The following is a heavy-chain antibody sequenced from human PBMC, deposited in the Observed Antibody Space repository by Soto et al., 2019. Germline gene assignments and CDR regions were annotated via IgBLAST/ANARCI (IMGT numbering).Heavy chain of an antibody. D-gene: IGHD2-15*01. CDR3: FQAGDGIRVLCTVSAFLLNRSSDL. J-gene: IGHJ2*01. Sequence: PWKGPEWFSAISGSGGSTYYAESVKGRLTISRDNSKNTLYLQMNSLRAEDTAVYFFFQAGDGIRVLCTVSAFLLNRSSDL. CDR2: ISGSGGST. V-gene: IGHV3-23*01.